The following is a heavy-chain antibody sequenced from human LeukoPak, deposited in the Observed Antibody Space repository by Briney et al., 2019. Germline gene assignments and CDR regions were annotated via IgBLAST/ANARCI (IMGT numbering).Heavy chain of an antibody. Sequence: ASVKVSCKASGYTFTGYYMHWVRQAPGQGLEWMGWINPNSGGTNYAQKFQGRVTMTRDTSISTAYMELSRLRSEDTAVYYCARGLGTVTTVYYWGQGTLVTVSS. J-gene: IGHJ4*02. CDR1: GYTFTGYY. D-gene: IGHD4-17*01. CDR2: INPNSGGT. CDR3: ARGLGTVTTVYY. V-gene: IGHV1-2*02.